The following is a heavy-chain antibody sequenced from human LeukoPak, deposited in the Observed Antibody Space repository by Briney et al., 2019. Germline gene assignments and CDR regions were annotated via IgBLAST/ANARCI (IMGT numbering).Heavy chain of an antibody. CDR1: GGSINNYY. J-gene: IGHJ4*02. Sequence: SETLSLTCTVSGGSINNYYWSWIRQPPGKGLEWIGYIHYRGSTNYNPSLKSRVTISVDTSKNQSSLKLTSVTAADTAVYYCAREMYDTSGYFDYWGQGTLVTVSS. V-gene: IGHV4-59*01. CDR2: IHYRGST. CDR3: AREMYDTSGYFDY. D-gene: IGHD3-22*01.